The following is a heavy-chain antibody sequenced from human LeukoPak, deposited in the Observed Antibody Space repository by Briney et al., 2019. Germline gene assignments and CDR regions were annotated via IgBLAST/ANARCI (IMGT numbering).Heavy chain of an antibody. CDR3: ANVGSAAGTNRNGLFDVTPEGYYYYGMDV. J-gene: IGHJ6*02. CDR2: ISYDGSNK. V-gene: IGHV3-30*18. Sequence: QPGRSLRLSCAASGFAFSSYGMHWVRQAPGKGLEWVAVISYDGSNKYYADSVKGRFTISRDNSKNTLYLQMNSLRAEDTAVYYCANVGSAAGTNRNGLFDVTPEGYYYYGMDVWGQGPRSPSP. D-gene: IGHD6-13*01. CDR1: GFAFSSYG.